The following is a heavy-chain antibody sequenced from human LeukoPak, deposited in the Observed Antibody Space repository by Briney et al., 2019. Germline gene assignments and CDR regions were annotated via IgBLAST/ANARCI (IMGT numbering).Heavy chain of an antibody. Sequence: GESLKISCKASGYSFTSYWIAWVRQMPGKGLEWMGIIYPGDSHTRYSPSFQGQVTISADKSISTAYLQWSSLKASDTAMYYCARAWDSSGPDAFDIWGQGTMVTVSS. CDR2: IYPGDSHT. J-gene: IGHJ3*02. D-gene: IGHD6-19*01. CDR1: GYSFTSYW. V-gene: IGHV5-51*01. CDR3: ARAWDSSGPDAFDI.